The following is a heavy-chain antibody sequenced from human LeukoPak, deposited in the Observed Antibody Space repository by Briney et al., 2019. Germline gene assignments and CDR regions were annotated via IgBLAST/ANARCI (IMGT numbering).Heavy chain of an antibody. CDR3: GRVNAYYYGSGISSAFDL. Sequence: SVKVSCKASGYTFTSYDINWVRQATGQGLEWMGWMNPNSGNTGYAEKFQGRVALTSNTSTNTAYMELSSLRSEDTAVYYCGRVNAYYYGSGISSAFDLWGQGTKVTVSS. J-gene: IGHJ3*01. CDR1: GYTFTSYD. D-gene: IGHD3-10*01. V-gene: IGHV1-8*01. CDR2: MNPNSGNT.